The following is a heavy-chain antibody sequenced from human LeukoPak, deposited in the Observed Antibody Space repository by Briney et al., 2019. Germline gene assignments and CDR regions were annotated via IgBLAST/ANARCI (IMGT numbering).Heavy chain of an antibody. Sequence: SETLSLTCTVSGGSISSYYWSWIRQPPGKGLEWIGYIYYSGSTNYNPSLKSRVTISVDTSKNQFPLKLSSVTAADTAVYYCARSDAARFDYWGQGTLVTVSS. J-gene: IGHJ4*02. CDR2: IYYSGST. CDR3: ARSDAARFDY. CDR1: GGSISSYY. D-gene: IGHD6-6*01. V-gene: IGHV4-59*01.